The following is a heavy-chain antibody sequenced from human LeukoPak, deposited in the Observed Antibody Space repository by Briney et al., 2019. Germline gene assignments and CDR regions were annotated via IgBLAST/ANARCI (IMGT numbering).Heavy chain of an antibody. CDR1: GGSISSSSYY. D-gene: IGHD3-22*01. CDR3: ARVDYYDSSAHDAFDI. J-gene: IGHJ3*02. V-gene: IGHV4-39*07. Sequence: SETLSLTCTVSGGSISSSSYYWGWIRQPPGKGLEWIGSIYYSGSTYYNPSLKSRVTISVDTSKNQFSLKLSSVTAADTAVYYCARVDYYDSSAHDAFDIWGQGTMVTVSS. CDR2: IYYSGST.